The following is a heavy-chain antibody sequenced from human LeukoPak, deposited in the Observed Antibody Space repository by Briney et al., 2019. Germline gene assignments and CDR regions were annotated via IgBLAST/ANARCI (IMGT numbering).Heavy chain of an antibody. CDR3: ARGGQLVGGFDH. D-gene: IGHD6-6*01. CDR2: INPSGGST. V-gene: IGHV1-46*01. J-gene: IGHJ4*02. CDR1: GYTFTSYY. Sequence: ASVKVSCKASGYTFTSYYMHWVRQAPGQGLEWMGIINPSGGSTSYAQKFQGRVTVTRDESTNTVYIELSSLRSEDTAVYYCARGGQLVGGFDHWGQGTLVTVSS.